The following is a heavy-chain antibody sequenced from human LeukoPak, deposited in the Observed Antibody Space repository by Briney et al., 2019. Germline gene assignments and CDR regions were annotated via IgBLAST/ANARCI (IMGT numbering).Heavy chain of an antibody. CDR1: GDSIYNSDYY. D-gene: IGHD3-22*01. V-gene: IGHV4-39*07. CDR3: ARDPLYYYDSSGYKHPAGDAFDI. CDR2: IFYGGST. J-gene: IGHJ3*02. Sequence: PSETLSLTCTVSGDSIYNSDYYWGWIRQPPGKGLEWIGSIFYGGSTYYNPSLESRVTLSIATSKSQFSLNLRSVTAADTAVYYCARDPLYYYDSSGYKHPAGDAFDIWGQGTMVTVSS.